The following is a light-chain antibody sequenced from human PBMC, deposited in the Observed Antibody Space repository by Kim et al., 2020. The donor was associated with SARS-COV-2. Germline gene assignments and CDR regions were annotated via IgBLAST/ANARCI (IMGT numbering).Light chain of an antibody. V-gene: IGLV3-21*04. CDR1: NIGSKS. CDR3: QVWDSSSDWV. CDR2: YDS. J-gene: IGLJ3*02. Sequence: APGKTARSTCGGNNIGSKSVHWYQQKPGQAPVLVIYYDSDRPSGIPERFSGSNSGNTATLTISRVEAGDEADYYCQVWDSSSDWVFGGGTQLTVL.